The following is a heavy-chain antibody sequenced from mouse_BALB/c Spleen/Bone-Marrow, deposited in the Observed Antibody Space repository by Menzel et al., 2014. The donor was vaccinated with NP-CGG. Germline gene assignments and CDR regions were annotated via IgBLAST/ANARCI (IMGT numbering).Heavy chain of an antibody. CDR3: ARGIYYGGYFDY. CDR2: INPYNGAT. D-gene: IGHD1-1*01. Sequence: VQLQQSGPELVKPGASVKISCKASGYSFTGYYMHWVKQSHVKSLEWIGRINPYNGATSYSQNFKDKASLTVDKSSSTAYMELHSLTSEDSAVYYCARGIYYGGYFDYWGQGTTLTVSS. V-gene: IGHV1-31*01. CDR1: GYSFTGYY. J-gene: IGHJ2*01.